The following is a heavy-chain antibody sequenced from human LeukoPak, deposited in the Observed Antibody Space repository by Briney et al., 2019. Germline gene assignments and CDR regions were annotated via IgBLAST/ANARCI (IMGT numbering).Heavy chain of an antibody. J-gene: IGHJ2*01. D-gene: IGHD6-25*01. CDR1: GGSVSNGSYY. Sequence: SETLSLTCTVSGGSVSNGSYYWSWIRQPPGKGLEWIGNMHYSGSTNYNPSLKSRVTIAVDTSMNQFSLLLTSATAADTAVYYCARDSLLRGSGWDYWYFDLWGRGTLVTVSS. CDR2: MHYSGST. V-gene: IGHV4-61*01. CDR3: ARDSLLRGSGWDYWYFDL.